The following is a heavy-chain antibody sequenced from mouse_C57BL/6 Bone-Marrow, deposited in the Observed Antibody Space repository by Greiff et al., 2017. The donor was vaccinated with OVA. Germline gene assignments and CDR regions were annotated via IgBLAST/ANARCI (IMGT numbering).Heavy chain of an antibody. D-gene: IGHD3-2*02. CDR1: GYTFTSYW. CDR3: ARWAQATGYAMDY. CDR2: IYPGSGST. J-gene: IGHJ4*01. V-gene: IGHV1-55*01. Sequence: QVQLQQPGAELVKPGASVKMSCTASGYTFTSYWITWVKQRPGQGLEWIGDIYPGSGSTNYNEKFKSKATLTVDTSSSTAYMQLSSLTAEDSAVYYCARWAQATGYAMDYWGQGTSVTVSS.